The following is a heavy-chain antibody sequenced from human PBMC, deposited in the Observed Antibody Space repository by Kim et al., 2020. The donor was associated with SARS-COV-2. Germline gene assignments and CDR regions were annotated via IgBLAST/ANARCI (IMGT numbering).Heavy chain of an antibody. D-gene: IGHD3-16*01. J-gene: IGHJ3*02. CDR1: GFTFSAYD. Sequence: GGSLRLSCATSGFTFSAYDMNWVRQAPGKGLEWLSFITKSSATIYYADSVQGRFTISRDNAKNSLYLQMNSLRDEDTARYYCVRDRMGGAFDIWGQGTMVTVSS. CDR2: ITKSSATI. CDR3: VRDRMGGAFDI. V-gene: IGHV3-48*02.